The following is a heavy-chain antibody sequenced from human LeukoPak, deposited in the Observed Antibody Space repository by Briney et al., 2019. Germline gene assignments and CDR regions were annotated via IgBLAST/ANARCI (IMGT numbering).Heavy chain of an antibody. Sequence: PGGSLRLSCAASGFTFSDYYMSWIRQAPGKGLEWISYISTNSSYASYADSVKGRFTISRDNAKNSLYLQMNSLRAGDTAVYYCAKERAVAGTEIYYYYGMDVWGQGTTVTVSS. CDR3: AKERAVAGTEIYYYYGMDV. J-gene: IGHJ6*02. CDR2: ISTNSSYA. V-gene: IGHV3-11*05. CDR1: GFTFSDYY. D-gene: IGHD6-19*01.